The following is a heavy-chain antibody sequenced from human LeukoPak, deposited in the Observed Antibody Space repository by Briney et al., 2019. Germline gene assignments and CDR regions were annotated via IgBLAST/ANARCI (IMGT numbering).Heavy chain of an antibody. J-gene: IGHJ4*02. CDR3: ACGDGTTWGPFDY. D-gene: IGHD1-1*01. Sequence: GGSLRLSCAASGFTFSSYAMSWVRQAPGKGLEWVSAISCSGGSTYYADSVKGRFTISRDNSKNTLYLQMNSLRAEDTAVYYCACGDGTTWGPFDYWGQGTLVTVSS. CDR2: ISCSGGST. CDR1: GFTFSSYA. V-gene: IGHV3-23*01.